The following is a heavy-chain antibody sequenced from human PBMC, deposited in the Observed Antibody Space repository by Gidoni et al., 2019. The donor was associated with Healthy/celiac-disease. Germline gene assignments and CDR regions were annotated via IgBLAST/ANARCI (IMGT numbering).Heavy chain of an antibody. V-gene: IGHV1-46*02. CDR1: GYPFNSYY. CDR2: INPSGGST. Sequence: QVQLLQSGAEVKKPGASLKVSCKASGYPFNSYYMHWVRQAPGQGLEWMGIINPSGGSTSYAQKFQGRVTMTRDTSTSTVYMELSSLRSEDTAVYYCARGGMVHLYYYGMDVWGQGTTVTVSS. D-gene: IGHD3-10*01. CDR3: ARGGMVHLYYYGMDV. J-gene: IGHJ6*02.